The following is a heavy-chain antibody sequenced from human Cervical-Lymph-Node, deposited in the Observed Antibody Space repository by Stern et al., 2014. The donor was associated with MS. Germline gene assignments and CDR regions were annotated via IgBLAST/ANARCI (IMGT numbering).Heavy chain of an antibody. V-gene: IGHV3-33*05. CDR3: ARDGPNYDHNGRGDAFDV. CDR1: GFPFSGHG. CDR2: IPYEGSNK. J-gene: IGHJ3*01. Sequence: VQLVESGGGVVQPGGSLRLSCAASGFPFSGHGLHWVRQAPGKGLEWVALIPYEGSNKWYAESVKGRFTISRDSSRNTMFLQMNTLRLEDAAVYYCARDGPNYDHNGRGDAFDVWGQGAMVTVSP. D-gene: IGHD3-22*01.